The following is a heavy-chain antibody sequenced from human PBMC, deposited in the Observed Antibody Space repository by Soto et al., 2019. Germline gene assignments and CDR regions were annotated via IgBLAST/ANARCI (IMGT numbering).Heavy chain of an antibody. D-gene: IGHD6-19*01. CDR1: GYSFTSYW. CDR3: ARLPGIAVAGTFGFYYYGMDV. CDR2: IDPSDSYT. Sequence: GESLKISCKGSGYSFTSYWISWVRQMPGKGLEWMGRIDPSDSYTNYSPSFQGHVTISADKSISTAYLQWSSLKASDTAMYYCARLPGIAVAGTFGFYYYGMDVWGQGTTVTVSS. V-gene: IGHV5-10-1*01. J-gene: IGHJ6*02.